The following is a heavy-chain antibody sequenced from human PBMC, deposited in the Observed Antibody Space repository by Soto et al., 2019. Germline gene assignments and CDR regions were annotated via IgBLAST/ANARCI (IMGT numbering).Heavy chain of an antibody. CDR2: INPNSGGT. V-gene: IGHV1-2*04. J-gene: IGHJ6*02. CDR3: ARDRRYDFWSGQWGFYYYYGMDV. D-gene: IGHD3-3*01. Sequence: GALVKVSCKASGYTFTGYYMHCVRQAPGQGLEWMGWINPNSGGTNYAQKFQGWVTMTRDTSISTAYMELSRLRSEDTAVYYCARDRRYDFWSGQWGFYYYYGMDVWGQGTTVTVSS. CDR1: GYTFTGYY.